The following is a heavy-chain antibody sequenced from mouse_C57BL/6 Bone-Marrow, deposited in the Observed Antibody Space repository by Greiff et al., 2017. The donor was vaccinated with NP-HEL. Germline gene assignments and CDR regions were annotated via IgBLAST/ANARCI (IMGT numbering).Heavy chain of an antibody. D-gene: IGHD4-1*01. V-gene: IGHV1-72*01. Sequence: QVQLKQPGAELVKPGASVKLSCKASGYTFTSYWMHWVKQRPGRGLEWIGRIDPNSGGTKYNEKFKSKATLTVDKPSSTAYMQLSSLTSEDSAVYYCARRGGNWDGGYFDVWGTGTTVTVSS. CDR3: ARRGGNWDGGYFDV. CDR1: GYTFTSYW. J-gene: IGHJ1*03. CDR2: IDPNSGGT.